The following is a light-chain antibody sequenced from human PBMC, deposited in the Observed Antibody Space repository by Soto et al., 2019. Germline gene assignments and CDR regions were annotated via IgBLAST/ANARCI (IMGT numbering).Light chain of an antibody. CDR3: QQWNSYST. Sequence: DLPITQSPSILSASVGDRVTITCRASQSIRSWLAWYQQKPGTAPSLLIYKASSLQSGVPSRLSGSGSGTDFTLTIGSMQPDDPAIYDCQQWNSYSTFGQGTKVDIK. CDR1: QSIRSW. V-gene: IGKV1-5*03. CDR2: KAS. J-gene: IGKJ1*01.